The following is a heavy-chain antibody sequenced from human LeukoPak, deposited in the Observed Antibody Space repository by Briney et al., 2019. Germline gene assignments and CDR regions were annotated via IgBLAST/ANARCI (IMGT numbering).Heavy chain of an antibody. D-gene: IGHD3-10*01. CDR3: AKGGDRMIIGRGVYYYYGMDV. Sequence: GASVKVSCKASGYTFTSYGISWVRQAPGQGLEWMGWINTNTGNPTYAQGFTGRFVFSLDTSVSTAYLQISSLKAEDTAVYYCAKGGDRMIIGRGVYYYYGMDVWGQGTTVTVSS. V-gene: IGHV7-4-1*02. CDR1: GYTFTSYG. J-gene: IGHJ6*02. CDR2: INTNTGNP.